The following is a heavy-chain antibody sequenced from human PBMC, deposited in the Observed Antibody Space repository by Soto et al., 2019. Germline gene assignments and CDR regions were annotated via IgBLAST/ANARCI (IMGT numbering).Heavy chain of an antibody. J-gene: IGHJ4*02. CDR2: IWYDGNNK. Sequence: GESLKISCAASGFTVSSNYGMHWVRQAPGKGLEWVTVIWYDGNNKYYADSVKGRFTISRDNSKNTLYLQMNSLRAEDTAVYYCARGWYNWNDVGSFDYWGQGALVTVSS. CDR1: GFTVSSNYG. CDR3: ARGWYNWNDVGSFDY. D-gene: IGHD1-1*01. V-gene: IGHV3-33*08.